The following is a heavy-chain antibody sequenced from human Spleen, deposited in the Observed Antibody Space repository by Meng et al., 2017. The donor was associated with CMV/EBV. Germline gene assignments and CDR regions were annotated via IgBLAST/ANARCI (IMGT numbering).Heavy chain of an antibody. J-gene: IGHJ5*02. CDR1: DFTFSDAW. CDR3: TTTYYDSHWFDP. CDR2: IKSKSDAGTT. D-gene: IGHD3-3*01. Sequence: VSDFTFSDAWMSWVRQAPGKGLECVGRIKSKSDAGTTDYAAPVKGRFTISRDDSINTLYLQMNSLKTEDTAVYYCTTTYYDSHWFDPWGQGTLVTVSS. V-gene: IGHV3-15*01.